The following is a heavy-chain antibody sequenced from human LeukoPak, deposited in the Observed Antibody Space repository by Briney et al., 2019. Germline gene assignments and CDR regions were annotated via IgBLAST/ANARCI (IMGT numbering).Heavy chain of an antibody. D-gene: IGHD4-23*01. CDR2: ISSSSTYT. CDR3: ARETHGKGDY. V-gene: IGHV3-11*05. Sequence: GGSLRLSCVASGFSFRDYYMSWIRQAPGRGVDCVSYISSSSTYTDYADSVSAPFTISRDDAKNSLYLQMNRLTAEDTAVYYCARETHGKGDYWGLGTLLTVSS. CDR1: GFSFRDYY. J-gene: IGHJ4*02.